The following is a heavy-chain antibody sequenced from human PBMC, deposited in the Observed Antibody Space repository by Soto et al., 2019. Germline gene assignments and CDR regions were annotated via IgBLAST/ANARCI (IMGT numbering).Heavy chain of an antibody. D-gene: IGHD2-15*01. CDR3: ARGTDGGKGANWFDP. CDR2: ISGSGGST. V-gene: IGHV3-23*01. J-gene: IGHJ5*02. CDR1: GFTFSSYA. Sequence: GGSLRLSCAASGFTFSSYAMSWVRQAPGKGLEWVSAISGSGGSTYYADSVKGRVTISRDNAKNSLYLQMNSLRAEDTAVYYCARGTDGGKGANWFDPWGQGTLVTVSS.